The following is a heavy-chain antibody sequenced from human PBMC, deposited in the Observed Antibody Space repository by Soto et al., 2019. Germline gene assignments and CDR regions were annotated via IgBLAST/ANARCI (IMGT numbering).Heavy chain of an antibody. V-gene: IGHV3-30-3*01. CDR1: GFAFSSYA. CDR2: ISYDASNK. CDR3: ARDCSSGWYGDFDY. Sequence: PGGSLRLSCAASGFAFSSYAMHWVRRAPGKGLEWVAVISYDASNKYYADSVKGRFTISRDNSKKTMYLQMSSLRAEDTAVYYCARDCSSGWYGDFDYWGQGTLVTVSS. J-gene: IGHJ4*02. D-gene: IGHD6-19*01.